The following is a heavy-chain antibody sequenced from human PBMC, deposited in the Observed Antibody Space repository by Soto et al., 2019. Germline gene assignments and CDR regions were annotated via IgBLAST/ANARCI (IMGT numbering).Heavy chain of an antibody. V-gene: IGHV4-31*03. CDR3: ARVRYDTSGYYYDYFDH. CDR1: GGSISSGGYY. D-gene: IGHD3-22*01. Sequence: SETLSLTCTVSGGSISSGGYYWSWIRQHPGKGLEWIGYIYYSGSTDYNPSLKSRVTISLDTSKNQFSLKLSSVTAADTAVYFCARVRYDTSGYYYDYFDHWGQGTLVTAPQ. CDR2: IYYSGST. J-gene: IGHJ4*02.